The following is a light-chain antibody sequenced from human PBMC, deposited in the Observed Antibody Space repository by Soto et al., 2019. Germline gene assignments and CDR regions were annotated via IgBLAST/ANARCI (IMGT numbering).Light chain of an antibody. J-gene: IGKJ5*01. CDR3: MQALQTPG. Sequence: DIVMTQSPLSLPVTPGEPASISCRSSQSLLHSNGYNYLDWYLQKPGQSPHLLIYLGSNRASGVPDRVSGSGSGTDFTLKISRVEAEDVGVYYCMQALQTPGFGQGTRLEIK. CDR1: QSLLHSNGYNY. CDR2: LGS. V-gene: IGKV2-28*01.